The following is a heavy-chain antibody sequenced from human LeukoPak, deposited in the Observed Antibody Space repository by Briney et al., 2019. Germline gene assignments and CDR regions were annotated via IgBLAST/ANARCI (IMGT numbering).Heavy chain of an antibody. Sequence: ASVKVSCKASGGTFSTYAISWARQAPGQGLEWMGGIIPIFGSSNYAQKFQGRVTLTTDLSTNTAYMELSDLIFEDTAVYYCTRGSPSSSGWTFYYFDSWGQGTLVTVSS. CDR2: IIPIFGSS. V-gene: IGHV1-69*05. D-gene: IGHD6-19*01. CDR1: GGTFSTYA. CDR3: TRGSPSSSGWTFYYFDS. J-gene: IGHJ4*02.